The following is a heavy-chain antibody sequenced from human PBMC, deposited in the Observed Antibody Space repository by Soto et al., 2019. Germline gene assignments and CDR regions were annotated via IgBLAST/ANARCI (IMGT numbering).Heavy chain of an antibody. CDR3: ARAYREYPDNWFDP. V-gene: IGHV4-59*01. CDR1: GGSISSYY. CDR2: IYYSGST. Sequence: SETLSLTCTVSGGSISSYYWSWIRQPPGKGLEWIGYIYYSGSTNYNPSLKSRVTISVDTSKNQFSLKLSSVTAADTAVYYCARAYREYPDNWFDPWGQGTLVTVSS. J-gene: IGHJ5*02. D-gene: IGHD1-26*01.